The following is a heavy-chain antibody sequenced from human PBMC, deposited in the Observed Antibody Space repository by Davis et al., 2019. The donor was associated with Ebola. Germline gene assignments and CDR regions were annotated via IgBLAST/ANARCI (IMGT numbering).Heavy chain of an antibody. CDR3: ARDTSRRAGPHYFDY. V-gene: IGHV4-59*01. J-gene: IGHJ4*02. CDR2: IYYSGST. CDR1: GGSISSYY. Sequence: PSETLSLTCTVSGGSISSYYWSWIRQPPGKGLEWIGYIYYSGSTNYNPSLKSRVTISVDTSKNQFSLKLSSVTAADTAVYYCARDTSRRAGPHYFDYWGQGTLVTVSS. D-gene: IGHD6-19*01.